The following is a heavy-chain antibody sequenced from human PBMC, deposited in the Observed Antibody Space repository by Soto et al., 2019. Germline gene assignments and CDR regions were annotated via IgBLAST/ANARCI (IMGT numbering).Heavy chain of an antibody. V-gene: IGHV3-48*02. Sequence: GGSLRLSCAASGFTFSSYSTNWVRQAPGKGLEWVSYISSSSSTIYYADSVKGRFTISRDNAKNSLYLQMNSLRDEDTAVYYCARGSVLRYFDWLPRFDYWGQGTLVTVSS. J-gene: IGHJ4*02. CDR3: ARGSVLRYFDWLPRFDY. D-gene: IGHD3-9*01. CDR2: ISSSSSTI. CDR1: GFTFSSYS.